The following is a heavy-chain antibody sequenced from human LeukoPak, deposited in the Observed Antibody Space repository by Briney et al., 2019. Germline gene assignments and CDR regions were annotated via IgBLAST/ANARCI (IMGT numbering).Heavy chain of an antibody. D-gene: IGHD3-10*02. Sequence: GGSLRLSCAASGFTFSSYAMNWVRQAPGKGLEWVSSISGSGGSTYYADSVKGRFTISKDNAKNSLYLQMNSLRAEDTAVYYCAELGITMIGGVWGKGTTVTISS. CDR1: GFTFSSYA. J-gene: IGHJ6*04. CDR2: ISGSGGST. CDR3: AELGITMIGGV. V-gene: IGHV3-23*01.